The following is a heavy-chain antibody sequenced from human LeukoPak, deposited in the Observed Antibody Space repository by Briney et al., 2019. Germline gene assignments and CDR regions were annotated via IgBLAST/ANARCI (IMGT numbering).Heavy chain of an antibody. Sequence: SETLSLTCTVSGGSISSYYWSWIRQPPGKGLEWIGYIYYSGSTNYNPSLKSRVTISVDTSKNQFSLKLTSVSATDAAVYYCARPAAVAAWDWYFDLWGRGTLVTVSS. V-gene: IGHV4-59*08. CDR3: ARPAAVAAWDWYFDL. CDR1: GGSISSYY. CDR2: IYYSGST. D-gene: IGHD6-13*01. J-gene: IGHJ2*01.